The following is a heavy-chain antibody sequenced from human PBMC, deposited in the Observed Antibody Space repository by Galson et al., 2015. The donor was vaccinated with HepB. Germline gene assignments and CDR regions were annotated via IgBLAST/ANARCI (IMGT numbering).Heavy chain of an antibody. J-gene: IGHJ4*02. V-gene: IGHV1-3*01. CDR1: GYTFTSYA. CDR3: ERNGDCDIDFNY. D-gene: IGHD2-21*02. Sequence: SVKVSCKASGYTFTSYAMHWVRQAPGQRLEWMGWVHDGNGNTKYSQTFQGRVTITRDTSASTAYMELSSLRSEDTAVYYCERNGDCDIDFNYWGQGTLVTVSS. CDR2: VHDGNGNT.